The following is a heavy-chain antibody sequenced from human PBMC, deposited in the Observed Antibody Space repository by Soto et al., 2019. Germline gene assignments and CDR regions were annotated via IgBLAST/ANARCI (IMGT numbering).Heavy chain of an antibody. CDR1: GGTFSSYT. CDR2: IIPILGIA. D-gene: IGHD4-4*01. CDR3: ARDRVSNYPFYYYMDV. V-gene: IGHV1-69*04. J-gene: IGHJ6*03. Sequence: ASVKVSCKASGGTFSSYTISWVRQAPGQGLEWMGRIIPILGIANYAQKFQGRVTITADKSTSTAYMELSSLRSEDTAVYYCARDRVSNYPFYYYMDVWGKGTTVTVSS.